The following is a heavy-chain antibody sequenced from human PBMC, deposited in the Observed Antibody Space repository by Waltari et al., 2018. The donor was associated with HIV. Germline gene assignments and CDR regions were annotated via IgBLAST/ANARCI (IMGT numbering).Heavy chain of an antibody. D-gene: IGHD3-22*01. J-gene: IGHJ3*02. CDR2: IWYDGSNK. CDR1: GFTFSSYG. Sequence: QVQLVESGGGVVQPGRYLRLSCAASGFTFSSYGMHWVRQAPGKGLEWVAVIWYDGSNKYYADSVKVLFTISRDNSKNTLYLQMNSLRAEDTAVYYCARDTLKESYDSSGVDAFDIWGQGTMVTVSS. V-gene: IGHV3-33*01. CDR3: ARDTLKESYDSSGVDAFDI.